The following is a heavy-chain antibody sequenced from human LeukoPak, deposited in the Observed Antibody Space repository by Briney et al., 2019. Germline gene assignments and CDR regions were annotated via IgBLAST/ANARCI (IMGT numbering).Heavy chain of an antibody. CDR2: ISSSGDTT. CDR1: GFTFGSSA. Sequence: GGSLRLSCAASGFTFGSSAMSWVRQAPGKGLKWVSSISSSGDTTNYADSVKGRFTISRDTHKNTLYLQMTSLRAEDTALYYCAKGLYSAYSDWGQGTLVAVSS. CDR3: AKGLYSAYSD. J-gene: IGHJ4*02. D-gene: IGHD3-22*01. V-gene: IGHV3-23*01.